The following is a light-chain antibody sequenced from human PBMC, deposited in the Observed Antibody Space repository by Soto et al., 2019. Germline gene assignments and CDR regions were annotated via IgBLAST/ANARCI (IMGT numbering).Light chain of an antibody. CDR1: SSDVGGYNY. V-gene: IGLV2-14*01. J-gene: IGLJ2*01. CDR2: DVS. CDR3: SSYTSSSTSSGV. Sequence: QSALTQPASVSGSPGQSITISCTGTSSDVGGYNYVSWYQQHPGKAPKLMIYDVSNRPSGVSNRFSGSKSGNTASLTISGLQAEDEADYCCSSYTSSSTSSGVFGGGTKLTVL.